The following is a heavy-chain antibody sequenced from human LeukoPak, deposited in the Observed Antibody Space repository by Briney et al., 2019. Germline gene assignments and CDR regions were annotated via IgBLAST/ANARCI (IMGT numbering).Heavy chain of an antibody. V-gene: IGHV1-8*03. CDR3: AKKGSESFDWANYFDY. J-gene: IGHJ4*02. Sequence: ASVKVSCKASGYTFTNYDINWVRQATGQGLEWMGWMDPNSGNTAYAQNFQGRVTITRNTSISTAYMELSSLRSGDTAVYYCAKKGSESFDWANYFDYWGQGTLVTVSS. CDR2: MDPNSGNT. D-gene: IGHD3-9*01. CDR1: GYTFTNYD.